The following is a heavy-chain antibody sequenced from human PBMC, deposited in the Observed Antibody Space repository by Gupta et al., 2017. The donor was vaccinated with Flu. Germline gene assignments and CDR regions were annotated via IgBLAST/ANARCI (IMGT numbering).Heavy chain of an antibody. CDR3: ARGAYYYDSSGYYFSY. J-gene: IGHJ4*02. CDR2: ISSSSSYI. CDR1: GFTFSSYS. D-gene: IGHD3-22*01. V-gene: IGHV3-21*01. Sequence: EVQLVESGGGLVKPGGSLRLSCAASGFTFSSYSMNWVRQAPGKGLEWVSSISSSSSYIYYADSVKGRFTISRDNAKNSLYLQMNSLRAEDTAVYYCARGAYYYDSSGYYFSYWGQGTLVTVSS.